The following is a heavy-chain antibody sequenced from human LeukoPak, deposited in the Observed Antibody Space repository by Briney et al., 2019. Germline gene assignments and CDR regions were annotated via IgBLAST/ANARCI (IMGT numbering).Heavy chain of an antibody. V-gene: IGHV1-2*02. D-gene: IGHD2/OR15-2a*01. J-gene: IGHJ6*03. CDR1: GYTFTGYY. CDR2: SYSGNGNT. CDR3: ARHRGSIYYYYYMDV. Sequence: ASVKVSCKASGYTFTGYYMHWVRQAPGQGLEWMVGSYSGNGNTGYAQKFQGRVTMTRDTSTSTAYMELSSQRSEDIDVYYCARHRGSIYYYYYMDVWGKGTTVTVSS.